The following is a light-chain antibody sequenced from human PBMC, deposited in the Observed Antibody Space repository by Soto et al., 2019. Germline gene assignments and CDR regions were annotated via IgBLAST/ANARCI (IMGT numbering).Light chain of an antibody. CDR1: QSVDIN. V-gene: IGKV3-15*01. J-gene: IGKJ1*01. CDR3: QQYRGWPRT. Sequence: EIVLTQSPATLSVSPGERVTLSCRASQSVDINLAWYQQKPCQAPRLLLYGASTRATDMSGTFSGRGSGTEFTLTINNLRPEDFAVYYCQQYRGWPRTFGQGTKVESK. CDR2: GAS.